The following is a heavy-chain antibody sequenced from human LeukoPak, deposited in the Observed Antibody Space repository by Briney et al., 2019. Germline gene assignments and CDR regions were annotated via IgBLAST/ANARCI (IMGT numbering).Heavy chain of an antibody. CDR3: AADSSSWLYFDY. V-gene: IGHV1-24*01. J-gene: IGHJ4*02. CDR1: GYTLTELS. Sequence: GASVKVSCKVSGYTLTELSMHWVRQAPGKGLEWMGGFDPEDGETIYAQKFQGRVTMTEDTSTDTAYMELSSLRSEDTAVCYCAADSSSWLYFDYWGQGTLVTVSS. CDR2: FDPEDGET. D-gene: IGHD6-13*01.